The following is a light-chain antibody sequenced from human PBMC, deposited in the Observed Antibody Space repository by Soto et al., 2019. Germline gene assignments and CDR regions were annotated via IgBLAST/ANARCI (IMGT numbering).Light chain of an antibody. CDR3: QQYNTWGT. CDR2: DAS. CDR1: QSVTIR. J-gene: IGKJ1*01. V-gene: IGKV1-5*01. Sequence: IQITQSASTLSASVGDRVTITCRASQSVTIRLAWYQQKPGKAPKLLIYDASSLESGVPSRFSGSGSETEFTLSINSLQPDDFATYYCQQYNTWGTFGQGTKVDIK.